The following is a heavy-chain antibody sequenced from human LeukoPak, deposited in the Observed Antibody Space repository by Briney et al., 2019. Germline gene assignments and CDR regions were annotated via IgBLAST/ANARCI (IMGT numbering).Heavy chain of an antibody. CDR2: ISYDGSNK. CDR3: AKDQLQAAAGHSYYYYGTDV. Sequence: PGGSLRLSCAASGFTFSSYGMHWVRQAPGKGLEWVAVISYDGSNKYYADSVKGRFTISRDNSKNTLYLQMNSLRAEDTAVYYCAKDQLQAAAGHSYYYYGTDVWGQGTTVTVSS. D-gene: IGHD6-13*01. CDR1: GFTFSSYG. V-gene: IGHV3-30*18. J-gene: IGHJ6*02.